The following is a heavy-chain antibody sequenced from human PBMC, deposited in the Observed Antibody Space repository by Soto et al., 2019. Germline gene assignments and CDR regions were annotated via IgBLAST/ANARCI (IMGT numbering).Heavy chain of an antibody. CDR2: ISGGGRPI. D-gene: IGHD6-19*01. J-gene: IGHJ4*02. CDR1: GFTFSTFS. CDR3: ARDLGWAFDS. V-gene: IGHV3-48*02. Sequence: EVQLVESGGGSVQPGGSLRLSCAASGFTFSTFSMNWVRQAPGRGLELMSYISGGGRPISYADSVKGRFTISRDNAKHPLYLQTDSLTDEDTAVYYCARDLGWAFDSWGQGTLVTVSS.